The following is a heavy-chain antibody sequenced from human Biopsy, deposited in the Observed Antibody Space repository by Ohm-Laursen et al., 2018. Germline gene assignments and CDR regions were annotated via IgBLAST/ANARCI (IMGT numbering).Heavy chain of an antibody. Sequence: SETLSLTWAVYGGSFSGYYWSWIRQPPGKGLEWIGEINHSGSTNFNPSFKGRVTISVDTSKNQFSLKLSSVTAADTAVYYCAVKSYFSTSFDPWGQGTLVTVSS. D-gene: IGHD1-26*01. V-gene: IGHV4-34*01. J-gene: IGHJ5*02. CDR3: AVKSYFSTSFDP. CDR2: INHSGST. CDR1: GGSFSGYY.